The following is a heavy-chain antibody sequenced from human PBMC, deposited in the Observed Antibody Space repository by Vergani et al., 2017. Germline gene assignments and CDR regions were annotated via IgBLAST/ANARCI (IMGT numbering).Heavy chain of an antibody. CDR1: GYTFTSYG. D-gene: IGHD6-6*01. CDR3: ASSIAARPNWFDP. V-gene: IGHV1-18*04. J-gene: IGHJ5*02. Sequence: QVQLVQSGAEVKKPGASVKVSCKASGYTFTSYGISWVRQAPGQGLEWMGWISAYNGNTNYAQKFQGRVTITADKSTSTAYMELSSLRSEDTAVYYCASSIAARPNWFDPWGQGTLVTVSS. CDR2: ISAYNGNT.